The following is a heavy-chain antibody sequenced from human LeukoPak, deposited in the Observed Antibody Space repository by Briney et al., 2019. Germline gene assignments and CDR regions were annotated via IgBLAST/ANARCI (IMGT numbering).Heavy chain of an antibody. V-gene: IGHV3-9*01. D-gene: IGHD6-6*01. CDR1: GFTFDGYA. CDR3: AKDTSIALNNAAFDI. Sequence: GGSLRLSCAASGFTFDGYAMHWVRQAPGKGLEWVSGISWNSGSIGYADSVKGRFTISRDNAKNSLYLQMNSLRAEDTALYYCAKDTSIALNNAAFDIWGQGTMVTVSS. J-gene: IGHJ3*02. CDR2: ISWNSGSI.